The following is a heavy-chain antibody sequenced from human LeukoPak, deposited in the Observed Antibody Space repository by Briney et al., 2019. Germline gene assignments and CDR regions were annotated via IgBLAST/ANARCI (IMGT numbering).Heavy chain of an antibody. CDR3: AIAARPRGYYFDY. D-gene: IGHD6-6*01. CDR1: GGSFSGYY. J-gene: IGHJ4*02. V-gene: IGHV4-34*01. Sequence: PSETLSLTCAVYGGSFSGYYWSWIRQPPGKGLEWIGEINHSGSTNYNPSLKSRVTISVDTSKNQFSLKLSSVTAADTAVYYCAIAARPRGYYFDYWGQGTLVTVSS. CDR2: INHSGST.